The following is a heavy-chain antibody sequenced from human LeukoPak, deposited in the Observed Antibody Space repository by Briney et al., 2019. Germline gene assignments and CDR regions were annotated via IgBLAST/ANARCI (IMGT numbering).Heavy chain of an antibody. CDR3: ARDRYYDYVWGSYRLDY. J-gene: IGHJ4*02. CDR2: ISAYNGNT. V-gene: IGHV1-18*01. CDR1: GGTFSSYA. Sequence: GSSVKVSCKASGGTFSSYAISWVRQAPGQGLEWMGWISAYNGNTNYAQKLQGRVTMTTDTSTSTAYMELRSLRSDDTAVYYCARDRYYDYVWGSYRLDYWGQGTLVTVSS. D-gene: IGHD3-16*02.